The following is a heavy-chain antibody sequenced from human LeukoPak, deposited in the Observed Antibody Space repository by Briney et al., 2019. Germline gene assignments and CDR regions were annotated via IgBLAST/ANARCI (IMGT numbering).Heavy chain of an antibody. J-gene: IGHJ4*02. V-gene: IGHV4-59*01. CDR2: IYYSGST. CDR3: ARGHYYDSSGLFDY. D-gene: IGHD3-22*01. Sequence: PSETLSLTCTVSGGSISSYYWSWIRQPPGKGLEWIGYIYYSGSTNYNPSLKSRVTISVDTSKNQFSLKLCSVTAADTAVYYCARGHYYDSSGLFDYWGQGTLVTVSS. CDR1: GGSISSYY.